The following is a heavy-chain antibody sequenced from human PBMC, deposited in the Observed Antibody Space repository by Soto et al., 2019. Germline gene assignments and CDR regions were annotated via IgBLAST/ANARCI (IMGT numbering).Heavy chain of an antibody. CDR1: GFTFSGSA. CDR2: IRSKANSYAT. V-gene: IGHV3-73*01. J-gene: IGHJ3*02. Sequence: PGGSLRLSCAASGFTFSGSAMHWVRQASGKGLEWVGRIRSKANSYATAYAASVKGRFTISRDDSKNTAYLQMNSLKTEDAAVYYCTRRSYDYGQHDAFDIWGQGTMVTVSS. D-gene: IGHD4-17*01. CDR3: TRRSYDYGQHDAFDI.